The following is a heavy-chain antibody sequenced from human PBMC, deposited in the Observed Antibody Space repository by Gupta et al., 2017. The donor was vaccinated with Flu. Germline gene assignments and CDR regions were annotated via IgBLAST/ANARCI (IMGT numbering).Heavy chain of an antibody. J-gene: IGHJ6*03. Sequence: GFRFSTYGMHWVRQAPGKGLEWVAVIYHDGAEKYYADSVEGRFTISRDNSRNTLYLQIDALRADDTAVFYCARDSDYYMDVWGKGTTVTVSS. CDR2: IYHDGAEK. V-gene: IGHV3-33*04. CDR1: GFRFSTYG. CDR3: ARDSDYYMDV.